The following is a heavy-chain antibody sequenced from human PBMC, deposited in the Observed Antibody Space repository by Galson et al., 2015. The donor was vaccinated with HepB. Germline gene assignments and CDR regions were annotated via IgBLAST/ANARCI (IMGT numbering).Heavy chain of an antibody. CDR1: GFIFTNYA. V-gene: IGHV3-23*01. Sequence: SLRLSCAASGFIFTNYAMGWVRQAPGKGLEWVSGLSDNGRRTYYADSVKGRFTISRDISKNTLNLQMNSLRADDTAIYYCAKDLGLFRPSLLRIAFDTFDQWGQGTLVTVSS. D-gene: IGHD3-22*01. CDR2: LSDNGRRT. CDR3: AKDLGLFRPSLLRIAFDTFDQ. J-gene: IGHJ4*02.